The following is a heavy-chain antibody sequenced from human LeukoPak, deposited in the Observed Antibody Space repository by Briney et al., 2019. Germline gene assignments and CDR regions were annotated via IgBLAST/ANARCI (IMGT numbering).Heavy chain of an antibody. Sequence: SETLSLTCTVSGGSISSYYWSWIRQPAGKGLEWIGRIYTSGSTNCNPSLKSRVTMSVDTSKNQFSLKLSSVTAADTAVYYCARVGRSYYNEPIDYWGQGTLVTVSS. V-gene: IGHV4-4*07. CDR3: ARVGRSYYNEPIDY. J-gene: IGHJ4*02. D-gene: IGHD3-10*01. CDR2: IYTSGST. CDR1: GGSISSYY.